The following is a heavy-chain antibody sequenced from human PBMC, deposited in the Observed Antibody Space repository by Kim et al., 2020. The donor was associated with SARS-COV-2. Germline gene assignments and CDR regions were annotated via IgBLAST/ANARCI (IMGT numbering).Heavy chain of an antibody. CDR2: ISSSSSYI. J-gene: IGHJ3*02. V-gene: IGHV3-21*01. CDR1: GFTFSSYS. Sequence: GGSLRLSCAASGFTFSSYSMSWVRQAPGKGLEWVSSISSSSSYIYYADSVKGRFTISRDNAKNSLYLQMNSLRAEDTAVYYCARATGYYYYVWGSYRLDAFDIWGKGTMVTVSS. D-gene: IGHD3-16*02. CDR3: ARATGYYYYVWGSYRLDAFDI.